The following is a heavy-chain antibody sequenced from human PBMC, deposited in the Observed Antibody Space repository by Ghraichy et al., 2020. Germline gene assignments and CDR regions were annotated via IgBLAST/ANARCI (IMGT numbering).Heavy chain of an antibody. CDR3: ARGSKVVRFYYYDGMDV. CDR1: GFTFSSYS. J-gene: IGHJ6*02. CDR2: ITSSSRTR. D-gene: IGHD4-23*01. V-gene: IGHV3-48*02. Sequence: GESLRLSCVGSGFTFSSYSMNWVRQSPGKGLEWVSYITSSSRTRFYADSVKGRFTISRDNAQNSLYLQMNSLTDEDTAVYYCARGSKVVRFYYYDGMDVWGQGTTVTVSS.